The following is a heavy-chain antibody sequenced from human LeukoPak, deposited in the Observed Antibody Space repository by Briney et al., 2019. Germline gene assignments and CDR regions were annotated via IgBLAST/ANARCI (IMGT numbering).Heavy chain of an antibody. CDR3: AKEIYGDSTGGRFQH. D-gene: IGHD4-17*01. CDR1: GFTFSSYA. J-gene: IGHJ1*01. V-gene: IGHV3-23*01. Sequence: GGSLRLSCAASGFTFSSYAMHWVRQAPGKGLEWVSVISGSGVGTYYADSVKGRFTISRDNSKNTLYLQMNSLRAEDTAVYYCAKEIYGDSTGGRFQHWGQGTLVTVSS. CDR2: ISGSGVGT.